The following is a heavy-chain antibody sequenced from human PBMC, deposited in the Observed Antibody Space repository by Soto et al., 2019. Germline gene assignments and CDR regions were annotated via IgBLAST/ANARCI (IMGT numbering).Heavy chain of an antibody. CDR2: IYYSGST. Sequence: QVQLQESGPGLVKPSQTLSLTCTVSGGSISSGGYSWSWIRQHPGKGLEWIGYIYYSGSTYYNPSLQSRVTISVDTSKNQFSLKLSSVTAADTAVYYCARGGSSHDDAFDIWGQGTMVTVSS. CDR1: GGSISSGGYS. V-gene: IGHV4-31*03. D-gene: IGHD6-13*01. J-gene: IGHJ3*02. CDR3: ARGGSSHDDAFDI.